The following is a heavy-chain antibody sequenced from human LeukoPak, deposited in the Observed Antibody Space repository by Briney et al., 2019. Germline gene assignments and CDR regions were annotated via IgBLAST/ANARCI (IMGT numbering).Heavy chain of an antibody. CDR1: GFTFSSYG. J-gene: IGHJ6*03. CDR2: ISYDGSNK. V-gene: IGHV3-30*03. CDR3: ARGRVADPLLWFGELLLVGSMDV. D-gene: IGHD3-10*01. Sequence: GGSLRLSCAASGFTFSSYGMHWVRQAPGKGLEWVAVISYDGSNKYYADSVKGRFTISRDNSKNTLYLQMNSLRAEDTAVYYCARGRVADPLLWFGELLLVGSMDVWGKGTTVTISS.